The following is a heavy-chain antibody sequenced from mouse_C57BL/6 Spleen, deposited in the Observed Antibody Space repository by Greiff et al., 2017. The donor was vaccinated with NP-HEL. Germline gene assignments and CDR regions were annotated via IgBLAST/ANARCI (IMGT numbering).Heavy chain of an antibody. V-gene: IGHV1-26*01. D-gene: IGHD2-2*01. J-gene: IGHJ4*01. Sequence: EVQLQQSGPELVKPGASVKISCKASGYTFTDYYMNWVKQSHGKSLEWIGDINPNNGGTSYNQKFKGKATLTVDKSSSTAYMELRSLTSEDSAVYYCARSGLRRGSYYAMDYWGQGTSVTVSS. CDR2: INPNNGGT. CDR1: GYTFTDYY. CDR3: ARSGLRRGSYYAMDY.